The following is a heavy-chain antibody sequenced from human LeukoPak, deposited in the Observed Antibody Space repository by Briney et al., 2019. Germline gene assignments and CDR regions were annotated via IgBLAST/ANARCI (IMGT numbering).Heavy chain of an antibody. CDR2: INMDGSST. CDR1: GFTFSGHW. D-gene: IGHD2-21*01. J-gene: IGHJ4*02. V-gene: IGHV3-74*01. CDR3: ARSFGGDTDY. Sequence: PGGSLRLSCAASGFTFSGHWMHWVRQAPGKGLVWVSRINMDGSSTSYADSVKGRFTISRDNAKNTLYLQMNSLRAEDTAVYCCARSFGGDTDYWGQGTLVTVSS.